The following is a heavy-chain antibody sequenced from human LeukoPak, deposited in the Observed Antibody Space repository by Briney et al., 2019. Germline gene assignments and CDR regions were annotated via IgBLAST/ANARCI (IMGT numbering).Heavy chain of an antibody. J-gene: IGHJ4*02. V-gene: IGHV5-51*01. CDR1: GSSFPSYW. CDR3: AIDRVGATLDY. CDR2: IYPGDSDT. Sequence: GGPRQIPGKGFGSSFPSYWIGCLRQMPGKGLEGMGIIYPGDSDTRYSPSFQGQVTISADKSISTAYLQWSSLKASDTAMYYCAIDRVGATLDYWGQGTLVTVSS. D-gene: IGHD1-26*01.